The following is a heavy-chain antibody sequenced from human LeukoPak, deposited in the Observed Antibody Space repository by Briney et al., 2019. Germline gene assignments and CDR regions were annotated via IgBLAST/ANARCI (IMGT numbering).Heavy chain of an antibody. CDR1: GFTFSTYA. D-gene: IGHD5-12*01. J-gene: IGHJ4*02. CDR3: AKGFSGHDSDFDY. Sequence: GGSLRLSCAASGFTFSTYAMSWVRQAPGKGLEWVSAIGGSGVGTYYADSVKGRFTISRDNSKTTLDLQMNSLRAEDTAVYDCAKGFSGHDSDFDYWGQGTPVTVSS. CDR2: IGGSGVGT. V-gene: IGHV3-23*01.